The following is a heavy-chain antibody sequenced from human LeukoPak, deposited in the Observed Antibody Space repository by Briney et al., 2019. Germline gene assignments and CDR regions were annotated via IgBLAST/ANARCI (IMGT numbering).Heavy chain of an antibody. D-gene: IGHD3-22*01. Sequence: ASVKVSCKASGYTFTGHYMHWVRQAPGQGLEWMGRINPNSGGTNYAQKFQGRVTMTRDTSISTAYMELSRLRSDDTAVYYCARARNYYDSSGYDDFDYWGQGTLVTVSS. CDR2: INPNSGGT. CDR1: GYTFTGHY. J-gene: IGHJ4*02. V-gene: IGHV1-2*06. CDR3: ARARNYYDSSGYDDFDY.